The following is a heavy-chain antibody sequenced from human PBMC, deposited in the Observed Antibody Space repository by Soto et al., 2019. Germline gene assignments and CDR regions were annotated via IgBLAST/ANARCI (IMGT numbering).Heavy chain of an antibody. J-gene: IGHJ6*02. Sequence: QVQLVQSGAEVKKPGASVKVSCKASGYTFTSYGISWVRQAPGQGLEWMGWISAYNGNTNYAQKLQGRVTMTTDTSTITAYMELRSLRSDDTAVYYCARLLYDFWSGYPNYYYGMDVWGQGTTVTVSS. CDR3: ARLLYDFWSGYPNYYYGMDV. CDR2: ISAYNGNT. D-gene: IGHD3-3*01. V-gene: IGHV1-18*01. CDR1: GYTFTSYG.